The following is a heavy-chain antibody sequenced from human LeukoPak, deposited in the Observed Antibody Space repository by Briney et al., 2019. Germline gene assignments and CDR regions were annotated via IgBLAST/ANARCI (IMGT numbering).Heavy chain of an antibody. CDR1: VGSFSGYY. D-gene: IGHD6-19*01. CDR2: INHSGST. CDR3: AREYSSGWAIDY. J-gene: IGHJ4*02. V-gene: IGHV4-34*01. Sequence: SETLSLTCAVYVGSFSGYYWSWIRQPPGKGLEWIGEINHSGSTNYNPSLKSRVTISVDTSKNQFSLKLSSVTAADTAVYYCAREYSSGWAIDYWGQGTLVTVSS.